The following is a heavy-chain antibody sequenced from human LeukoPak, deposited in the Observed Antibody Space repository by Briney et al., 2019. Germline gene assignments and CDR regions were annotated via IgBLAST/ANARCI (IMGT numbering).Heavy chain of an antibody. V-gene: IGHV3-48*01. Sequence: GGSLRLSCAASGFTFSSYSMNWVRQAPGKGLEWVSYISSSSSIIYYADSVKGRFTISRDSAKNSLYLQMNSLRAEDTAVYYCARDAFPEIPAAKMPMDYWGQGTLVTASS. CDR2: ISSSSSII. J-gene: IGHJ4*02. D-gene: IGHD2-2*01. CDR1: GFTFSSYS. CDR3: ARDAFPEIPAAKMPMDY.